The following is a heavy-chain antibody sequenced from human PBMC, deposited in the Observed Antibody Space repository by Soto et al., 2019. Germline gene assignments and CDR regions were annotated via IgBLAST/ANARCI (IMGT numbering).Heavy chain of an antibody. D-gene: IGHD3-10*01. CDR2: ISAYNGNT. CDR3: ARDVWFGGDNWFDP. J-gene: IGHJ5*02. CDR1: GYTFTSYG. V-gene: IGHV1-18*01. Sequence: ASVKVSCQASGYTFTSYGISWVRQAPGQGLEWMGWISAYNGNTKYAQNLQGRVTMTTDTSTSTAYMELRSLRSDDTAVYYCARDVWFGGDNWFDPWGQGTLVTVSS.